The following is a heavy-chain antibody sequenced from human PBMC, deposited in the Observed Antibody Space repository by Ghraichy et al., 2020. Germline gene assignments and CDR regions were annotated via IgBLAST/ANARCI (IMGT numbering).Heavy chain of an antibody. CDR1: EFSLNNAW. CDR2: INSKTDGGTT. D-gene: IGHD3-10*01. Sequence: LSLTCAASEFSLNNAWMSWVRQGPGKGLEWVGRINSKTDGGTTAYAAPVKGRFTNPRDDPKNTLYLQMNSLNTEDTAVDSCATEHEYYGSGSYAIYWFDHWGQGTLVTVSS. V-gene: IGHV3-15*01. J-gene: IGHJ5*02. CDR3: ATEHEYYGSGSYAIYWFDH.